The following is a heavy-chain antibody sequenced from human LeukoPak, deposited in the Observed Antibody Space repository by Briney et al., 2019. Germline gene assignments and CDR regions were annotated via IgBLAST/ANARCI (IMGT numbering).Heavy chain of an antibody. D-gene: IGHD2-15*01. V-gene: IGHV3-33*08. Sequence: GGSLRLSCAASGITFGNNWMHWVRHGPGKGLVWVAVIWYDGSNKYYTDSVKGRFTISRDNSKNTLYLQMNSLRAEDTAVYYCARGQYSPDYWGQGTLVTVSS. CDR2: IWYDGSNK. J-gene: IGHJ4*02. CDR1: GITFGNNW. CDR3: ARGQYSPDY.